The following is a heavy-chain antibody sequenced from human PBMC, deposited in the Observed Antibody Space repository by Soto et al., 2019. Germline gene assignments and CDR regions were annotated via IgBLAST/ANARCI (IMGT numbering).Heavy chain of an antibody. CDR3: AHRLGGYTWNDGYLDY. J-gene: IGHJ4*02. Sequence: QITLKESGPTLVKPTQTLTLTCSFSGFALTARPVGVGWIRQPPGKALEWLAVIYWDDDKRYSPSLRSRLTITKDTSKNQVVLTVTNMDPVDTATYYCAHRLGGYTWNDGYLDYWGQGILVTVSS. CDR1: GFALTARPVG. V-gene: IGHV2-5*02. CDR2: IYWDDDK. D-gene: IGHD1-20*01.